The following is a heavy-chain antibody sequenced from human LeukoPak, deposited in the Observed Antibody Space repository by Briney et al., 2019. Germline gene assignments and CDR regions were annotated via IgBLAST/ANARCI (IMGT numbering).Heavy chain of an antibody. V-gene: IGHV3-23*01. CDR3: AKDRYGDYSFEY. D-gene: IGHD4-17*01. J-gene: IGHJ4*02. CDR2: ISGSGSDT. CDR1: GFTFSRFA. Sequence: GGCLRLSCAASGFTFSRFAMSWVRQAPGKGLEWVSAISGSGSDTYYADSVKGRFTVSRDNSKNTLYLQMNCLRAEDTALYYCAKDRYGDYSFEYWGQGTLVTVSS.